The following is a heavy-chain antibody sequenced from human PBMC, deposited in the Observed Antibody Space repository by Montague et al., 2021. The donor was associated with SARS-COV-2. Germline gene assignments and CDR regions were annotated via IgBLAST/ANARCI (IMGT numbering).Heavy chain of an antibody. CDR2: IDWDDDK. V-gene: IGHV2-70*11. CDR3: ARETGTTVSLDY. Sequence: PALVKPTQTLTLTCTFSGFSLSTSGMCVSWIRRPPGKALEWLARIDWDDDKYYSTSLKTRLTISKDTSKNQVVLTMTNMGPVDTATYYCARETGTTVSLDYWGQGTLVTVSS. CDR1: GFSLSTSGMC. D-gene: IGHD1-7*01. J-gene: IGHJ4*02.